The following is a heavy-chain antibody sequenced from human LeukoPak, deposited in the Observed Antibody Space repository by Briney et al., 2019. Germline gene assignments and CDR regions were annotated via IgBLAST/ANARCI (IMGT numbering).Heavy chain of an antibody. CDR3: ARDKVVVAASGKYYFDY. J-gene: IGHJ4*02. CDR2: ITASGST. V-gene: IGHV4-4*07. Sequence: PSETLSLTRSVSGAPVNNHHWGWIRQPAGKGLEWIGRITASGSTNYTPSLRSRVTISVDKSKNQLFLRLASVTAADTAVYYCARDKVVVAASGKYYFDYWGQGTLVGVSS. D-gene: IGHD2-15*01. CDR1: GAPVNNHH.